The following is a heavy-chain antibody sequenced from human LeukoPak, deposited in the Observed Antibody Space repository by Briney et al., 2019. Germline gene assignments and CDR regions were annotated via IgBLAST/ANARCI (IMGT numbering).Heavy chain of an antibody. J-gene: IGHJ4*02. D-gene: IGHD3-22*01. CDR1: GGSISNYY. V-gene: IGHV4-59*12. Sequence: SETLPLTCTVSGGSISNYYWSWIRQPPGKGLEWIGYIYYSGSTNYNPSIKSRVTISVDTSKNQFSLKLSSVTAADTAVYYCARRATMIVVVIRRGAYYFDYWGQGTLVTVSS. CDR2: IYYSGST. CDR3: ARRATMIVVVIRRGAYYFDY.